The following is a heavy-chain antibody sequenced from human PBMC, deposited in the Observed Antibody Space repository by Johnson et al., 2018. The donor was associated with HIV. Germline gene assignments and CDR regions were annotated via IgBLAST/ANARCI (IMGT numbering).Heavy chain of an antibody. J-gene: IGHJ3*02. D-gene: IGHD3-22*01. CDR3: AREGNYYDSSSHAFDI. Sequence: VQLVESGGGVVRPGGSLRLSCAASGFSFIDYAMIWVRQAPGKGLEWVSFISGGEDDTYYADSVKGRFTISRDNSKNTLYLQMNSLRAEDTAVYYCAREGNYYDSSSHAFDIWGQGTMVTVSS. CDR2: ISGGEDDT. CDR1: GFSFIDYA. V-gene: IGHV3-23*04.